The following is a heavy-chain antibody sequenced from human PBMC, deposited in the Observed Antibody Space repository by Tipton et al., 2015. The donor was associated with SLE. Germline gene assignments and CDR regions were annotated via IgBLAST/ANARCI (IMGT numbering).Heavy chain of an antibody. Sequence: TLSLTCSVSGVSISIGSYFWTWIRQPAGKGLEWVGHIFSTGITDYNPSLKSRVSISADTSKNQFSLNLDSMTAADTAVYYCARDSHTDYGDFYVDSWGQGTLVTVSS. D-gene: IGHD4-17*01. CDR1: GVSISIGSYF. CDR3: ARDSHTDYGDFYVDS. CDR2: IFSTGIT. V-gene: IGHV4-61*09. J-gene: IGHJ4*02.